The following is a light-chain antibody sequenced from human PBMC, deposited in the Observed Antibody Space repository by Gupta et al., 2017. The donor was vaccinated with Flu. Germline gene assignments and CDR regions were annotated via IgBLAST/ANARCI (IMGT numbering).Light chain of an antibody. V-gene: IGKV3-20*01. CDR1: QTLDTNF. J-gene: IGKJ1*01. CDR3: HHHGTSPWT. CDR2: GAS. Sequence: EFVLTQSPGTLSLSPGERATLSCRASQTLDTNFLAWYQLKPGQPPRLVIYGASFRATGIPDRFSGSGSGTDFTLTISGLEPEDFAVYCCHHHGTSPWTFGQGTRVEIK.